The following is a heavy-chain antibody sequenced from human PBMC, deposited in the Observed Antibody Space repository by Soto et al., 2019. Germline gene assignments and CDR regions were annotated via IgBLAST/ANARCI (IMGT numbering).Heavy chain of an antibody. CDR1: GLNFNQYW. CDR2: VKQDGGEK. D-gene: IGHD6-19*01. V-gene: IGHV3-7*01. J-gene: IGHJ4*02. CDR3: ASGGGWSFDH. Sequence: QPGGSLRLSCSASGLNFNQYWMSWVRQAPGKGLEWVANVKQDGGEKNYVDSVRGRFTISRDNTKNSLYLQMDSLRVEDTALYYCASGGGWSFDHWGQGTLVTVSS.